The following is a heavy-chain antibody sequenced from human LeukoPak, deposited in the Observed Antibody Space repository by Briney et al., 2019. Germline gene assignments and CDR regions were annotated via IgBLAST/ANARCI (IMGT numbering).Heavy chain of an antibody. CDR2: MNPNSGNT. J-gene: IGHJ3*02. D-gene: IGHD3-9*01. V-gene: IGHV1-8*01. Sequence: GASVKVSCKASGYTFTSYDINWVRQATGQGLEWMGWMNPNSGNTGYAQKFQGRVTMTRNTSISTAYTELSSLRSEDTAVYYCARGGGVLTGLGNAFDIWGQGAMVTVSS. CDR3: ARGGGVLTGLGNAFDI. CDR1: GYTFTSYD.